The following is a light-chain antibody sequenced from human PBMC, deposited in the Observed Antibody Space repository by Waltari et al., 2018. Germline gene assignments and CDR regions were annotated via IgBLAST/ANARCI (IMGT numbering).Light chain of an antibody. Sequence: VMTQSPSTLSLSPGEGATLSCRTSESVSSHLSWFQQKEGQPPRLIIFDASSRTADTPARFSGGGSGTDYTLTISSLEPEDFATYYCQQRSAWPTTFGQGTRLEI. CDR3: QQRSAWPTT. J-gene: IGKJ5*01. CDR1: ESVSSH. CDR2: DAS. V-gene: IGKV3-11*01.